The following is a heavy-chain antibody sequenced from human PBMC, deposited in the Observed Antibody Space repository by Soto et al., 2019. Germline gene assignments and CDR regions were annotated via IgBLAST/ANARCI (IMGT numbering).Heavy chain of an antibody. CDR2: ISGYNGDT. V-gene: IGHV1-18*01. D-gene: IGHD2-15*01. CDR3: AKNRQTPYYYYGIDV. CDR1: GYTFTRYG. Sequence: QGQLVQSGAEVKKPGASVKVSCKASGYTFTRYGISWVRQAPGQGLEWMGWISGYNGDTNYAQKFQGRLTMTVDTSXXTAFMERTSLTSDDRAVYYCAKNRQTPYYYYGIDVWGQGTTVTVSS. J-gene: IGHJ6*02.